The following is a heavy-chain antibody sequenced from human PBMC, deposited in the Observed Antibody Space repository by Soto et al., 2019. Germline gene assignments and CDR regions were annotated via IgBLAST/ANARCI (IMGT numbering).Heavy chain of an antibody. CDR2: INPNSGGT. CDR1: EYTFTGYY. D-gene: IGHD6-19*01. CDR3: ARGNGSSGWQDYFDY. Sequence: ASVKVSCKASEYTFTGYYMHWVRQAPGQGLEWMGWINPNSGGTNYAQKFQGWVTMTRDTSISTAYVELSRLRSDDTAVYYCARGNGSSGWQDYFDYWGQGTLVTVSS. J-gene: IGHJ4*02. V-gene: IGHV1-2*04.